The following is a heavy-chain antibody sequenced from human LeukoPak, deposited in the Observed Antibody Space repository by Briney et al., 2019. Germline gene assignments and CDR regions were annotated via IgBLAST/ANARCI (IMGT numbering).Heavy chain of an antibody. CDR1: GFIFSDYY. J-gene: IGHJ4*02. V-gene: IGHV3-30-3*01. Sequence: GGSLRLSCAASGFIFSDYYMSWVRQAPGKGLEWVAFISYDGNNQYYADSVKGRFTISRDNSKNTLYLQMNNLRAEDTAIYYCARVGSRYCSGANCYDGFWGQGTLVSVSS. CDR2: ISYDGNNQ. CDR3: ARVGSRYCSGANCYDGF. D-gene: IGHD2-15*01.